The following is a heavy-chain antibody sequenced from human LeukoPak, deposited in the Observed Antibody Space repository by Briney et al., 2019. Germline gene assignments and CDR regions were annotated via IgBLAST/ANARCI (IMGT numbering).Heavy chain of an antibody. J-gene: IGHJ4*02. Sequence: GGSLRLSCAASGFTFTDYWMTWVRQVPGKGLEWVANIHKDGSESYYVDSVKGRFAISRDNAKNSLYLQLSSLRVDDTAVYYCARVGTWELQRVFEYWGQGTLVTVSS. D-gene: IGHD1-26*01. CDR1: GFTFTDYW. CDR2: IHKDGSES. CDR3: ARVGTWELQRVFEY. V-gene: IGHV3-7*01.